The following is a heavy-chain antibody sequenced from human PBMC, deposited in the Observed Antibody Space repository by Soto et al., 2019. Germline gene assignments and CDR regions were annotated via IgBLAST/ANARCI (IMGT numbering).Heavy chain of an antibody. CDR2: IHHSGST. Sequence: SETLSLTCTVSGGSISTYYWSWIRQPPGKGLEWIGYIHHSGSTSYNPSLKSRVTISVDTSKNQFSLKLISVTAADTAVYYCAGYSFGFGYFFDYWGPGTLVTVSS. CDR1: GGSISTYY. CDR3: AGYSFGFGYFFDY. J-gene: IGHJ4*02. D-gene: IGHD5-18*01. V-gene: IGHV4-59*01.